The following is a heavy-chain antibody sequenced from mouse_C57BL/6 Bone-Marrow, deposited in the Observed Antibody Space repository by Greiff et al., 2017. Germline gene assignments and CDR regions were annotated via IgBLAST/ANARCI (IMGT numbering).Heavy chain of an antibody. J-gene: IGHJ4*01. Sequence: EVQLQQSGPELVKPGASVKIPCKASGYTFTDYNMDWVKQSPGKCLEWIGDINPNNGGTISNQKFKGKATLTVAKSSSTAYMDLRSLTSAYTSLFYCASNRHNYGSRGDAMDYWGQGTSVTVSS. CDR2: INPNNGGT. V-gene: IGHV1-18*01. CDR3: ASNRHNYGSRGDAMDY. D-gene: IGHD1-1*01. CDR1: GYTFTDYN.